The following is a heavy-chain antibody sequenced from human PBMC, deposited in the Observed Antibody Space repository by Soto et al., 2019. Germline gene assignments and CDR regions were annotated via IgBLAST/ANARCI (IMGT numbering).Heavy chain of an antibody. Sequence: QVQLVQSGAEVKKPGASVKVSCKTSGYTFTSYYMHWVRQAPGQGLEWMGIINPSGGSTNYAQKVRGRVTLTRDTSTSTVYMELSSLRSEDTAVYYCATHCSGGSCYLGALDYWGQGTLVTVSS. D-gene: IGHD2-15*01. V-gene: IGHV1-46*03. J-gene: IGHJ4*02. CDR3: ATHCSGGSCYLGALDY. CDR2: INPSGGST. CDR1: GYTFTSYY.